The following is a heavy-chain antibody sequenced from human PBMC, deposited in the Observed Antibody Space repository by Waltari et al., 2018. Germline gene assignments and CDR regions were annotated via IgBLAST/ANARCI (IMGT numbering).Heavy chain of an antibody. J-gene: IGHJ4*02. CDR3: ARGSDIVVVVAANLFDY. CDR2: ISYDGSNK. V-gene: IGHV3-30-3*01. D-gene: IGHD2-15*01. CDR1: GFTFSSYA. Sequence: QVQLVESGGGVVQPGRSLRLSCAASGFTFSSYAMHWVRQAPGKGLEWVAVISYDGSNKYYADSVKGRFTISRDNSKNTLYLQMNSLRAEDTAVYYCARGSDIVVVVAANLFDYWGQGTLVTVSS.